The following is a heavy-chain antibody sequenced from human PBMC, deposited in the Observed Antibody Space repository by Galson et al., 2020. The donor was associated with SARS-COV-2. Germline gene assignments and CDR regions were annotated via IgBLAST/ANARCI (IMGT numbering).Heavy chain of an antibody. Sequence: TVKVSCKASGFTFFSSAVQWVRQARGQRLEWIGWIVVGTGNTKYAQKFQARVTITRDMSTSTTYMELSGLSSEDTAVYYCAAFALSVPHPWGQGTLVTVSS. CDR2: IVVGTGNT. J-gene: IGHJ5*02. D-gene: IGHD1-26*01. V-gene: IGHV1-58*01. CDR3: AAFALSVPHP. CDR1: GFTFFSSA.